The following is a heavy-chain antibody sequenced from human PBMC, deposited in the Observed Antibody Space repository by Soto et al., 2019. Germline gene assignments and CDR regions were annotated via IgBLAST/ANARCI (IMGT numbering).Heavy chain of an antibody. CDR2: IYYSGST. CDR3: ARHGFDSSGYYSGPWYFDL. V-gene: IGHV4-39*01. Sequence: SETLSLTCTVSGGSISSSSYYWGWVRQLSGKGLEWIGSIYYSGSTYYNPSLKSRVTISVDTSKNQFSLKLSSVTAADTAVYYCARHGFDSSGYYSGPWYFDLWGRGTLVTVSS. CDR1: GGSISSSSYY. D-gene: IGHD3-22*01. J-gene: IGHJ2*01.